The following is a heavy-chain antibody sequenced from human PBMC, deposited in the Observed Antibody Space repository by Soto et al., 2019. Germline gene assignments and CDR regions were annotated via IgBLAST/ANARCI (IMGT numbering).Heavy chain of an antibody. CDR2: IIPIFGTA. V-gene: IGHV1-69*12. CDR1: GGTFSSYA. CDR3: ARDRGSSGWQLYNWFDP. D-gene: IGHD6-19*01. Sequence: QVQLVQSGAEVKKPGSSVKVSCKASGGTFSSYAISWVRQAPGQGLEWMGGIIPIFGTANYAQKFQGRVTITADESTSTAYMELSSLSSEDTAVYYCARDRGSSGWQLYNWFDPWGQGTLVTVSS. J-gene: IGHJ5*02.